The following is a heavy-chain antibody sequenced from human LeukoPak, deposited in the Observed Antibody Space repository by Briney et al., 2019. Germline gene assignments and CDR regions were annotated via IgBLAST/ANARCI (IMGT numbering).Heavy chain of an antibody. CDR3: TSEAVPTPSCFDY. V-gene: IGHV4-59*01. Sequence: SETLSLTCTVSGGSISSYWWSWIRQPPGKGLEWIGYIYYGGSTNYNPSLKSGVIISVNTTKKHFSLLLSSVPAADTAVYYCTSEAVPTPSCFDYWCEGTLLTVAS. J-gene: IGHJ4*02. D-gene: IGHD2-2*01. CDR2: IYYGGST. CDR1: GGSISSYW.